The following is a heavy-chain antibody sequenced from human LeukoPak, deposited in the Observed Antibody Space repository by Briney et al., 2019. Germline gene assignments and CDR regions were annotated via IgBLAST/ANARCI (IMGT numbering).Heavy chain of an antibody. CDR2: ISGSSGST. J-gene: IGHJ6*02. D-gene: IGHD3-16*01. CDR1: GFTFSSYA. Sequence: GGSLRLSCAASGFTFSSYAMSWVRQAPGKGLEWVSAISGSSGSTYYADSVKGRFTISRDNSKNTLYLQMNSLRAEDTAVYYCAKDRPLGFGVTISYYYYGMDVWGQGTTVTVSS. CDR3: AKDRPLGFGVTISYYYYGMDV. V-gene: IGHV3-23*01.